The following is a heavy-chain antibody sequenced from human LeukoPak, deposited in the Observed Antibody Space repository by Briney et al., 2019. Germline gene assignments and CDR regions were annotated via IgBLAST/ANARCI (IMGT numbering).Heavy chain of an antibody. CDR1: GGTFSSYA. V-gene: IGHV1-69*06. D-gene: IGHD4-23*01. Sequence: SVKVSCKASGGTFSSYAISWVRQAPGQGLEWMGGIIPIFGTANYAQKFQGRVTITADKSTSTAYMELSSLRSEDTAVYYCARRGVVTPNDWYFDLWGRGTLVTVSS. J-gene: IGHJ2*01. CDR3: ARRGVVTPNDWYFDL. CDR2: IIPIFGTA.